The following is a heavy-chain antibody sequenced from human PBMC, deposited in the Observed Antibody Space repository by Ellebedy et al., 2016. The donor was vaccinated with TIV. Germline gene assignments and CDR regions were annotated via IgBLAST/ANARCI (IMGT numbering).Heavy chain of an antibody. V-gene: IGHV4-59*01. Sequence: MPSETLSLTCTVSGGSISSYYWSWIRQPPGKGLEWIGYIYYSGSTNYNPSLKSRVTISVDTSKNQFSLKLSSVTAADTAVYYCARGLAVAGIGYWGQGTLVTVSS. CDR1: GGSISSYY. D-gene: IGHD6-19*01. J-gene: IGHJ4*02. CDR2: IYYSGST. CDR3: ARGLAVAGIGY.